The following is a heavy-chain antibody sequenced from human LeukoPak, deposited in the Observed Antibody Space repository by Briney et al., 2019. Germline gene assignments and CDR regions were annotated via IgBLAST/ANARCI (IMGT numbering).Heavy chain of an antibody. D-gene: IGHD5-24*01. CDR2: INYRGST. CDR3: ARHKWDGFNCFDY. Sequence: SQTLSLTCVVSGGSISSSINYWSWIRQHPGKGLEWIGYINYRGSTYYKMSLESRVTISVDTSKNQFSLSLSSVTAADTAVYYCARHKWDGFNCFDYWGQGTLVTVSS. V-gene: IGHV4-31*11. CDR1: GGSISSSINY. J-gene: IGHJ4*02.